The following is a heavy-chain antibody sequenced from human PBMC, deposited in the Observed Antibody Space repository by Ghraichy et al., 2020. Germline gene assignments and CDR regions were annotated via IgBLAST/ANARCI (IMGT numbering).Heavy chain of an antibody. V-gene: IGHV3-15*01. CDR2: IKSKTDGGTT. CDR3: TTGVAARLYYYGMDV. D-gene: IGHD6-6*01. CDR1: GFTFSNAW. J-gene: IGHJ6*02. Sequence: GESLNISCAASGFTFSNAWMSWVRQAPGKGLEWVGRIKSKTDGGTTDYAAPVKGRFTISRDDSKNTLYLQMNSLKTEDTAVYYCTTGVAARLYYYGMDVWGQGTTVTVSS.